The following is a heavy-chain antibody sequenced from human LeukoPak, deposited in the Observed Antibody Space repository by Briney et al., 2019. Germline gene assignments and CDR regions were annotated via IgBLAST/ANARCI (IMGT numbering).Heavy chain of an antibody. V-gene: IGHV4-4*07. CDR1: GGSISSYY. J-gene: IGHJ4*02. CDR3: ARDRSLGELTTESPSFDY. D-gene: IGHD3-16*01. CDR2: IYTSGNT. Sequence: SETLSLTCTVFGGSISSYYWGWIRQPAGKGLEWIERIYTSGNTKYNPSLKSRVTMSVDTSKDQFSLKLSSVTAADTAVYYCARDRSLGELTTESPSFDYWGQGTLVTVSS.